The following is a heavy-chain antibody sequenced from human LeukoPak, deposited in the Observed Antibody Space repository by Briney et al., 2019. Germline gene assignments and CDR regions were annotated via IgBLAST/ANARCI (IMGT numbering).Heavy chain of an antibody. Sequence: SETLSLTCTVSGGSISSYYWSWIRQPAGKGLEWIGRIYTSGSTNYNPSLKSRVTMSVDTSKNQFSLKLSSVTAADTAVYYCARDLFYDILTDYNYWGQGALVTVSS. CDR1: GGSISSYY. D-gene: IGHD3-9*01. CDR3: ARDLFYDILTDYNY. V-gene: IGHV4-4*07. J-gene: IGHJ4*02. CDR2: IYTSGST.